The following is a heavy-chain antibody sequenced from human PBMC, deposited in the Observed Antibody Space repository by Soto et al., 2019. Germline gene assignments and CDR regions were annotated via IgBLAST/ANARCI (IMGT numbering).Heavy chain of an antibody. J-gene: IGHJ4*02. CDR2: INAGNGNT. CDR1: GYTFTGYA. D-gene: IGHD6-19*01. V-gene: IGHV1-3*05. CDR3: ARAVAVAAEFDY. Sequence: QVQLVQSGAEEKKPGASVKVSCKASGYTFTGYAMHWVRQAPGQRLEWMGWINAGNGNTKYSQKFQGRVTITRDTSARTAYMELSSLRSEDTAVYYCARAVAVAAEFDYWGQGTLVTVSS.